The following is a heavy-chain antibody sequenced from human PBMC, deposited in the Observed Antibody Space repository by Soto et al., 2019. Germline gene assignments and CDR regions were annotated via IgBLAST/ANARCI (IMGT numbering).Heavy chain of an antibody. J-gene: IGHJ5*02. CDR1: GFTFSSYG. Sequence: QVPLVESGGGVVQPGRSLRLSCAASGFTFSSYGMHWVRQAPGKGLEWVAVISYGGSNKYYADSVKGRFTISRDNSKNTLYLQMNNPRAEDTAVYYCAKDNCISTSCYRLYNWFDPWGQGTLVTVSS. CDR3: AKDNCISTSCYRLYNWFDP. V-gene: IGHV3-30*18. CDR2: ISYGGSNK. D-gene: IGHD2-2*01.